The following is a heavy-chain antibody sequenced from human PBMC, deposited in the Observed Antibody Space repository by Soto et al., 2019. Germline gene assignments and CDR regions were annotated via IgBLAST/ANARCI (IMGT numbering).Heavy chain of an antibody. CDR3: AKGCSSGWYQLDY. V-gene: IGHV3-30*18. CDR1: GFTFSSYG. Sequence: GGSLRLSCAASGFTFSSYGMHWVRQAPGKGLEWVAVISYDGSNKYYADSVKGRFTISRDNFKNTLYLQMNSLRAEDTAVYYCAKGCSSGWYQLDYSGQGTLVTVSS. J-gene: IGHJ4*02. CDR2: ISYDGSNK. D-gene: IGHD6-19*01.